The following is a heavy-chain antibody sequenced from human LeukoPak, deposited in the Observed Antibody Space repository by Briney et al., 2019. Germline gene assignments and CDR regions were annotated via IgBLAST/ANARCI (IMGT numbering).Heavy chain of an antibody. V-gene: IGHV3-15*01. Sequence: GGSLRLSCAASGFTFSKAWMTWVRQAPGQGLDWVGRIKARTDGGTTDYAAPVKGRFTISRDDSKNTLYLQMNSLITEDTGVYYCTTAEDGLWGQGTMVTVSS. CDR2: IKARTDGGTT. D-gene: IGHD6-25*01. J-gene: IGHJ3*01. CDR3: TTAEDGL. CDR1: GFTFSKAW.